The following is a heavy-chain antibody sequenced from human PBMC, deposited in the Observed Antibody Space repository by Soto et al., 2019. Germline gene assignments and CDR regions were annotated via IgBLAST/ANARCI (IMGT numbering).Heavy chain of an antibody. CDR1: GFTFSSYG. D-gene: IGHD6-13*01. Sequence: QVQLVESGGGVVQPGRSLRLSCAASGFTFSSYGMHWVRQAPGKGLEWVAVISYDGSNKYYADSVKGRFTISRDNSKNSPYLQMNSLRAEDTAVYYCAKAVISSWYRGDYFDYWGQGTLVTVSS. V-gene: IGHV3-30*18. CDR3: AKAVISSWYRGDYFDY. J-gene: IGHJ4*02. CDR2: ISYDGSNK.